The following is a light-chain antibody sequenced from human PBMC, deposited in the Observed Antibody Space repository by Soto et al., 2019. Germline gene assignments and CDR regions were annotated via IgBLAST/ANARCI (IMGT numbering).Light chain of an antibody. V-gene: IGKV3-11*01. CDR1: ESVGSN. J-gene: IGKJ1*01. CDR2: GAS. Sequence: EIVLTQSPATLSLSPGERATLSCRASESVGSNLAWYQQKPGQAPRLLIHGASKRATGIPARFSGSGSGTEFTLTISSLQSEDVAVYYCQQRGNRPPWTFGQGTKVDIK. CDR3: QQRGNRPPWT.